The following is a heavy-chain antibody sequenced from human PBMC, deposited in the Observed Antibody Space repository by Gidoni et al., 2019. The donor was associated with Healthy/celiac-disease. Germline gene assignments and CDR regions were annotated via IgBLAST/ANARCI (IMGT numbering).Heavy chain of an antibody. J-gene: IGHJ4*02. CDR1: GFTFSSYA. D-gene: IGHD1-7*01. V-gene: IGHV3-23*01. CDR2: ISGSGGST. Sequence: EVQLLESGGGLVQPGGSLRLSCAASGFTFSSYAMSWVRQAPGKGLEWVSAISGSGGSTYYADSVKGRFTISRDNSKNTLYLQMNSLRAEDTAVYYCAKCAQRTLAVSQGRDYWGQGTLVTVSS. CDR3: AKCAQRTLAVSQGRDY.